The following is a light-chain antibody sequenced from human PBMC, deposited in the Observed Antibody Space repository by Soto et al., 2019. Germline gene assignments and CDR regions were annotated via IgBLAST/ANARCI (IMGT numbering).Light chain of an antibody. CDR3: QQYNSLWT. Sequence: DIQMTQSPSTLSASVGDRVTITCRASQSISSWLVWYQQKPGKAPMLLIYKASVLESGVPSRFSGSGSGTEFTLTIRSLQPDDFATYFCQQYNSLWTFGQGTKVEIK. CDR2: KAS. V-gene: IGKV1-5*03. CDR1: QSISSW. J-gene: IGKJ1*01.